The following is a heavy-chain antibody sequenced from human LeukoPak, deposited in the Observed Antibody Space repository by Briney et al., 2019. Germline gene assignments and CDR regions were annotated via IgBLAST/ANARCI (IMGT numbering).Heavy chain of an antibody. CDR3: AKGGYYYDSISAFDI. J-gene: IGHJ3*02. V-gene: IGHV3-30-3*01. Sequence: PGGSLRLSCAASGFTFSSYAMHWVGQAPGKGLEWVAVISYDGSNKYYADSVKGRFTISRDNSKNTLYLQMNSLRAEDTAVYYCAKGGYYYDSISAFDIWGQGTMVTVSS. D-gene: IGHD3-22*01. CDR1: GFTFSSYA. CDR2: ISYDGSNK.